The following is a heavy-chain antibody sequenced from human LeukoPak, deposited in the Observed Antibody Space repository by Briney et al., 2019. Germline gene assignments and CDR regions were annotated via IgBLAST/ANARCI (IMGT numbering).Heavy chain of an antibody. CDR1: GFTFSSYA. Sequence: GASLRLPCAASGFTFSSYAMSWVRQAPGKGLEWVSAISGSGGSTYYADSVKGRFTISRDNSKNTLYLQMNSLRAEDTAVYYCAKGFYDSSGYPEVGVDYWGQGTLVTVSS. D-gene: IGHD3-22*01. J-gene: IGHJ4*02. V-gene: IGHV3-23*01. CDR2: ISGSGGST. CDR3: AKGFYDSSGYPEVGVDY.